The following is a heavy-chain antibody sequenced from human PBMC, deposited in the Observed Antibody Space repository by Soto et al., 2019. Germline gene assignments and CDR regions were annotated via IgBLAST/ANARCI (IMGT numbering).Heavy chain of an antibody. V-gene: IGHV3-30*14. D-gene: IGHD3-22*01. CDR1: GFPFGSYS. J-gene: IGHJ4*02. CDR2: TSYDGSNK. CDR3: ARDPDSSGYYVFDY. Sequence: CLIRSCAGSGFPFGSYSMHWVRQAPGKGLEWVAVTSYDGSNKYYSDSVKGRFTISRDNSKNTLYLQMNSLRAEDTSVYYCARDPDSSGYYVFDYWGQGTMVTVSS.